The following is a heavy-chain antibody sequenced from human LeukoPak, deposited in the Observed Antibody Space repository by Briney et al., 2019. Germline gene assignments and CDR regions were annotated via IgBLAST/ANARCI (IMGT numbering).Heavy chain of an antibody. CDR1: GFTFSNYG. CDR2: MKYDGSEI. Sequence: GGSLRLSCAASGFTFSNYGMHWVRQAPGKGLEWVANMKYDGSEIYYVDSVKGRFTISRDNAKNSLYLQMNSLRAEDTAVYYCAREGTITAYNFDYWGQGTLVTVSS. V-gene: IGHV3-7*05. D-gene: IGHD5-12*01. CDR3: AREGTITAYNFDY. J-gene: IGHJ4*02.